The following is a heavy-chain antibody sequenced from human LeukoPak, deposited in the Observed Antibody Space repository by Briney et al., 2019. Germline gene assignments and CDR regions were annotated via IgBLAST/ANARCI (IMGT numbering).Heavy chain of an antibody. V-gene: IGHV1-46*01. CDR3: ARDSAFGYSYGPGGAGY. CDR2: INPSGGST. CDR1: GYTFTSYY. Sequence: ASVKVSCKASGYTFTSYYMHWVRQAPGQGLEWMGIINPSGGSTSYAQKFQGRVTMTRDTSTSTVYMELSSLRSEDTAVYYCARDSAFGYSYGPGGAGYWGQGTLVIVSS. D-gene: IGHD5-18*01. J-gene: IGHJ4*02.